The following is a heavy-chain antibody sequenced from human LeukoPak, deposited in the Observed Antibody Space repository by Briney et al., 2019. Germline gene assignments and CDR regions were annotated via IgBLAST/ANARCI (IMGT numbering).Heavy chain of an antibody. CDR1: GGSFSGYY. CDR3: ARGGSGYYLHKTFDY. CDR2: INHSGST. Sequence: SETLSLTCAVYGGSFSGYYWSWIRQPPGKGLEWIGEINHSGSTNYNPSLKSRVTISVDTSKDQFSLKLSSVTAADTAVYYCARGGSGYYLHKTFDYWGQGTLVTVSS. D-gene: IGHD3-22*01. J-gene: IGHJ4*02. V-gene: IGHV4-34*01.